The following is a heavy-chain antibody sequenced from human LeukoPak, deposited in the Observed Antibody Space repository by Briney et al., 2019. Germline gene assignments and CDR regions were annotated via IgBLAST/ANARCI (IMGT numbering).Heavy chain of an antibody. CDR1: GGSISSGDYS. CDR2: IFQSGST. Sequence: SETLSLTCAVSGGSISSGDYSWSWIRQPPGKGLEWIGYIFQSGSTYYNPSLKSRVTISVDRSKNQFSLKLSSVTAADTAVYYCASRRWLSSWFDPWGQGTLVTVSS. V-gene: IGHV4-30-2*01. J-gene: IGHJ5*02. D-gene: IGHD5-24*01. CDR3: ASRRWLSSWFDP.